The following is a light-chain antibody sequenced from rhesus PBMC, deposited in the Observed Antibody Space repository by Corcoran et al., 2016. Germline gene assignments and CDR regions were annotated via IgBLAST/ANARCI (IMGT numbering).Light chain of an antibody. CDR3: QQYSSRPWT. Sequence: DIQMTQSPSSLSASVGDTVIITCRASQGIGSWLAWYQQKPGKAPNLLIYKTSTLQSGVPSRFSGSGSGTDFTPTISSLQSEDFATYYWQQYSSRPWTFGQGTKVEIK. CDR2: KTS. J-gene: IGKJ1*01. CDR1: QGIGSW. V-gene: IGKV1-22*01.